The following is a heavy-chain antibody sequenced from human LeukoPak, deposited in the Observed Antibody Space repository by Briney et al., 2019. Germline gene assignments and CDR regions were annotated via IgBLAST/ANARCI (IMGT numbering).Heavy chain of an antibody. Sequence: PGGSLRLSCAASGFTFSNYDIHWVRQATGKGLEWVSGIGTDADPYYTGSVKGRFTISRENAKNPLYLQMNSLSDQPEILCYCPGGSAKVGATGYYNGMDVWGQGTTVTVSS. CDR3: PGGSAKVGATGYYNGMDV. V-gene: IGHV3-13*05. CDR1: GFTFSNYD. CDR2: IGTDADP. J-gene: IGHJ6*02. D-gene: IGHD1-26*01.